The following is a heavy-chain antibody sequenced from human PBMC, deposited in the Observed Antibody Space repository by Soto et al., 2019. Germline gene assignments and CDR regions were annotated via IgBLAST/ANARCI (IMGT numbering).Heavy chain of an antibody. Sequence: EVQLVESGGGLVQPGRSLRLSCAASGFTFDDYAVHWVRQAPGKGLEWVSGISWNSGSIGYADSVKGRFTISRDNAKNSLYLQMNSLRAEDTALYYCAKDRARKSNYYYYYMDVWGKGTTVTVSS. CDR3: AKDRARKSNYYYYYMDV. V-gene: IGHV3-9*01. CDR2: ISWNSGSI. CDR1: GFTFDDYA. J-gene: IGHJ6*03.